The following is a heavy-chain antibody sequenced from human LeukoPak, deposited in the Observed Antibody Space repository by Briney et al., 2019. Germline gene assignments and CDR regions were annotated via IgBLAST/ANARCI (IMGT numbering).Heavy chain of an antibody. CDR3: ARAQYYYDRLDF. V-gene: IGHV4-4*07. CDR1: GDSTSGYY. J-gene: IGHJ4*02. CDR2: IYTSGST. D-gene: IGHD3-22*01. Sequence: SETLSLTCTVSGDSTSGYYCNWIRQTAGKGLEWIGRIYTSGSTNYNPSLKSRVTMSVDTSKNQFSLRLSSVTAADTAVYYCARAQYYYDRLDFWGQGTLVTVSS.